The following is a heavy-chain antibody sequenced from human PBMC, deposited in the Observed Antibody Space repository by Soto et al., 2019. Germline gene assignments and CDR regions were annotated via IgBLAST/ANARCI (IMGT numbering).Heavy chain of an antibody. V-gene: IGHV5-51*01. J-gene: IGHJ6*02. D-gene: IGHD1-1*01. CDR1: GYSFTSYW. Sequence: PGESLKISCKGSGYSFTSYWIGWVRQMPGKGLEWMGIIYPGDSDTRYSPSFQGQVTISADKSISTAYLQWSSLKASDTAMYYCATTTITRYYYYGMDVWGQGTTVTVSS. CDR2: IYPGDSDT. CDR3: ATTTITRYYYYGMDV.